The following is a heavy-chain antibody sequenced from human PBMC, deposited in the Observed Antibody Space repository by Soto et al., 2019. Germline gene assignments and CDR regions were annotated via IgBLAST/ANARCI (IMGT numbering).Heavy chain of an antibody. D-gene: IGHD3-10*01. CDR2: IYSGGNT. CDR3: ARVWFGKFYFDY. Sequence: EVQLVESGGGLVQPGGSLRLSCAASGFTVSRNYMSWVRQAPGKGLEWVSVIYSGGNTYYADSVKGRFTISRDNSKNTLYLQMNSLRAEDTAVYDCARVWFGKFYFDYWGQGTLVTVSS. CDR1: GFTVSRNY. V-gene: IGHV3-66*01. J-gene: IGHJ4*02.